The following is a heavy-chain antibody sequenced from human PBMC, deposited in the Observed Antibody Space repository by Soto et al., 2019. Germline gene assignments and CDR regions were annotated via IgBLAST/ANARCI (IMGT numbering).Heavy chain of an antibody. Sequence: GSRSLSDTASGFIFGIYTMLLVRQAQGKGLEWVAVISYDGSNKYYADSVKGRFTISRDNSKNTLYLQMNSLRAEDTAVYYCARGGVGSKAAAVTNPYYYYGMDVWGQGTTVTVSS. J-gene: IGHJ6*02. CDR2: ISYDGSNK. D-gene: IGHD6-13*01. V-gene: IGHV3-30-3*01. CDR3: ARGGVGSKAAAVTNPYYYYGMDV. CDR1: GFIFGIYT.